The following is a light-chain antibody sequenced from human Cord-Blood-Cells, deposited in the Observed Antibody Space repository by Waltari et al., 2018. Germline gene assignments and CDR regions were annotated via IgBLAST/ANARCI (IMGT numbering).Light chain of an antibody. CDR3: SSYTSSSTLV. Sequence: QSALTQPDSVSGSPGQSLTISCTGTSSDVGGYNYVSWYQQHPGKAPKLMIYYVSNRPSGVSNRFSGSKSGNTASLTISGLQAEDEADYYCSSYTSSSTLVFGTGTKVTVL. CDR1: SSDVGGYNY. V-gene: IGLV2-14*01. J-gene: IGLJ1*01. CDR2: YVS.